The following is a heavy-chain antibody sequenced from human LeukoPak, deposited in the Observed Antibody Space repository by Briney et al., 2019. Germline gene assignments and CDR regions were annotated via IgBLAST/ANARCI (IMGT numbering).Heavy chain of an antibody. V-gene: IGHV3-33*01. CDR1: GFTFSSYG. D-gene: IGHD3-10*01. Sequence: GGSLRLSCAASGFTFSSYGMHWVRQAPGKGLEWVAVIWYDGSNKYYADSVKGRFTISRGNSKSTLYLQMNSLRAEDTALYYCARDLTYGSGSALGYWGQGTLVTVSS. CDR2: IWYDGSNK. CDR3: ARDLTYGSGSALGY. J-gene: IGHJ4*02.